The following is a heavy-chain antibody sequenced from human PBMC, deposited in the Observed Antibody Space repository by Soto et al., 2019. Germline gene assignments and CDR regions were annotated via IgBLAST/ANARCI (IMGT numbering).Heavy chain of an antibody. V-gene: IGHV4-38-2*01. CDR2: IYHSEST. J-gene: IGHJ4*02. CDR1: GYSISSGYY. CDR3: ARSYTYDYSVFGY. D-gene: IGHD3-16*01. Sequence: PSETLSLTCAVSGYSISSGYYWGWIRQPPGKGLEWIGSIYHSESTYYNPSLKSRVTISVDTSKNQFSLKLSSVTAADTAVYYCARSYTYDYSVFGYWGQGTLVTVSS.